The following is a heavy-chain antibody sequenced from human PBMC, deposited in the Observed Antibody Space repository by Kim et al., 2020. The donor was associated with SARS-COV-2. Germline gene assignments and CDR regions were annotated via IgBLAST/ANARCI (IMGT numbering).Heavy chain of an antibody. CDR1: GYTFTGYY. D-gene: IGHD3-9*01. J-gene: IGHJ5*02. Sequence: ASVKVSCKASGYTFTGYYMHWVRQAPGQGLEWMGWINPNSGGTNYAQKFQGWVTMTRDTSISTAYMELSRLRSDDTAVYYCARGASLDILTGYTYNWFDPWGQGTLVTVSS. CDR2: INPNSGGT. CDR3: ARGASLDILTGYTYNWFDP. V-gene: IGHV1-2*04.